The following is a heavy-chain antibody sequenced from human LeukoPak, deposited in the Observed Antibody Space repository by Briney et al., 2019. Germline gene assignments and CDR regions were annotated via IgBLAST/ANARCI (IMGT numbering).Heavy chain of an antibody. CDR3: AKNGRSGFSFDP. D-gene: IGHD1-26*01. V-gene: IGHV4-34*01. Sequence: PSETLSLTCAVYGGSLNGHYWSWIRQPPGKGLEWIGEGNESGGTKFNPSLKSRATISADTSKNQFSLKLSSVTAADTAVYYCAKNGRSGFSFDPWGQGTLVTVSS. CDR1: GGSLNGHY. J-gene: IGHJ5*02. CDR2: GNESGGT.